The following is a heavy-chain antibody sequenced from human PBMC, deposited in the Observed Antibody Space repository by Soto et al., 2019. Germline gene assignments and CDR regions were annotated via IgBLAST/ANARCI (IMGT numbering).Heavy chain of an antibody. V-gene: IGHV4-39*01. D-gene: IGHD6-19*01. CDR2: IYYSGST. CDR3: ALLAVADNRLAYYYYGMDV. Sequence: PSETLSLTCTVSGGSISSSSYYWGWIRQPPGKGLEWIGSIYYSGSTYYNPSLKSRVTISVDTSKNQFSLKLSSVTAADTAVYYCALLAVADNRLAYYYYGMDVWGQGTTVTVSS. CDR1: GGSISSSSYY. J-gene: IGHJ6*02.